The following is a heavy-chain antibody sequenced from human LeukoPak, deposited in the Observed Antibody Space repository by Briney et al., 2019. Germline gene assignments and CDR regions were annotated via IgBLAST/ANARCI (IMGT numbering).Heavy chain of an antibody. Sequence: GGSLRLSCAASGYTFDDYGMSWVRQAPGKGLEWVSGINWSGGSTGYADSVKGRFTISRDNSKNTVYLQMNSLRAEDTAVYYCAKDRRACSSSSCYYRFDYWGQGTLVTVSS. CDR1: GYTFDDYG. CDR2: INWSGGST. V-gene: IGHV3-20*04. J-gene: IGHJ4*02. D-gene: IGHD2-2*01. CDR3: AKDRRACSSSSCYYRFDY.